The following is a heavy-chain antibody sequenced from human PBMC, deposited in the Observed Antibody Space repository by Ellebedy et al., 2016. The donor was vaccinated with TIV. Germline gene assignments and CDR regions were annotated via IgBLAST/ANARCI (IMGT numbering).Heavy chain of an antibody. J-gene: IGHJ4*02. CDR3: ARYSWSYGGYDY. CDR1: GYSFSTFW. D-gene: IGHD1-26*01. Sequence: GESLKISCKGSGYSFSTFWVIWVRQRPGKGLESMGRIDTSDSYTNYSQSFKGHVTMSANTSISTAYLEWSSLKASDTAIYYCARYSWSYGGYDYWGQGTLVTVSS. CDR2: IDTSDSYT. V-gene: IGHV5-10-1*01.